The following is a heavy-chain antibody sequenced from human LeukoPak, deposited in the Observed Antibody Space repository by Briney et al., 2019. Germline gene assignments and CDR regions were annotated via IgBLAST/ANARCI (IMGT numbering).Heavy chain of an antibody. D-gene: IGHD3-10*01. CDR2: ISGRDSTT. CDR3: ARVSSKTMVRGLLTKKNYNYHYMDV. CDR1: GFTFSSYA. Sequence: GGSLRLSCAASGFTFSSYAMSWVRQAPGKGLEWVSGISGRDSTTYYADSVKGRFTISRENSKNTLYLQMNSLRAEDTAVYYCARVSSKTMVRGLLTKKNYNYHYMDVWGKGTTVTISS. V-gene: IGHV3-23*01. J-gene: IGHJ6*03.